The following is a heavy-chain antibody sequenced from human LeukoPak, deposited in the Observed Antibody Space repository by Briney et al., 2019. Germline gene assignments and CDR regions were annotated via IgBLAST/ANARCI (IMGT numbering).Heavy chain of an antibody. CDR3: AREGISDYFDY. D-gene: IGHD1-14*01. V-gene: IGHV4-59*01. J-gene: IGHJ4*02. Sequence: SETLSLTCAVYGGSFSGYYWSWIRQPPGKGLEWIGYIYYSGSTNYNPSLKSRVTISVDTSKNQFSLKLSSVTAADTAVYYCAREGISDYFDYWGQGTLVTVSS. CDR2: IYYSGST. CDR1: GGSFSGYY.